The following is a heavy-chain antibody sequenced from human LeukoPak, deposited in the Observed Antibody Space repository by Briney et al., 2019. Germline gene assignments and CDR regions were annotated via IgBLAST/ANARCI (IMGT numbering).Heavy chain of an antibody. J-gene: IGHJ6*02. CDR3: ARERRDSSSWYYYYYGMDV. V-gene: IGHV3-48*04. CDR1: GSTFTSYG. Sequence: GGSLRLSCAASGSTFTSYGIHWVRQAPGKGLEWVSCITSSSSSIYYADSVKGRFTISRDNAKNSLYLQMNSLRAEDTAVYYCARERRDSSSWYYYYYGMDVWGQGTTVTVSS. D-gene: IGHD6-13*01. CDR2: ITSSSSSI.